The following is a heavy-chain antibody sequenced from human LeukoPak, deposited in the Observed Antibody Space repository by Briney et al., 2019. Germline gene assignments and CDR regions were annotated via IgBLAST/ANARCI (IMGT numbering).Heavy chain of an antibody. D-gene: IGHD3-3*01. V-gene: IGHV1-8*03. CDR3: ARGSGYYDFWSGYFYYYYYYMDV. CDR1: GYTFTSYD. CDR2: MNPNSGNT. J-gene: IGHJ6*03. Sequence: ASVKVSCKASGYTFTSYDINSVRHATGQGLEWMGWMNPNSGNTGYAQKFQGRVTITRNTSISTAYMELSSLRSEDTAVYYCARGSGYYDFWSGYFYYYYYYMDVWGKGTTVTVSS.